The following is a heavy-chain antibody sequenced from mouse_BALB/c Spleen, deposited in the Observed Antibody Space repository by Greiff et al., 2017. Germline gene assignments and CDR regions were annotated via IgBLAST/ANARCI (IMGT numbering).Heavy chain of an antibody. CDR1: GFTFSSYT. CDR3: ARPPYDYGAMDY. V-gene: IGHV5-12-2*01. D-gene: IGHD2-4*01. J-gene: IGHJ4*01. CDR2: ISNGGGST. Sequence: EVQLVESGGGLVQPGGSLKLSCAASGFTFSSYTMSWVRQTPEKRLEWVAYISNGGGSTYYPDTVKGRFTISRDNAKNTLYLQMSSLKSEDTAMYYCARPPYDYGAMDYWGQGTSVTVSS.